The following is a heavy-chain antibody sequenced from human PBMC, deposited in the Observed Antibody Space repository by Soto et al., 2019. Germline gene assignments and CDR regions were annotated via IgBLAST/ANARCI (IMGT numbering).Heavy chain of an antibody. CDR1: GGSVNSGNYD. V-gene: IGHV4-61*01. CDR2: MSHSGGT. Sequence: SETLSLTCAVFGGSVNSGNYDWSWIRQPPGKGLEWIGEMSHSGGTHFNPSLKSRVTISVDTSKNQFSLKLSSVTAADTAVYYCARAPRYYDFWSGYPNRRVFGAFDIWGQGTMVTVSS. CDR3: ARAPRYYDFWSGYPNRRVFGAFDI. D-gene: IGHD3-3*01. J-gene: IGHJ3*02.